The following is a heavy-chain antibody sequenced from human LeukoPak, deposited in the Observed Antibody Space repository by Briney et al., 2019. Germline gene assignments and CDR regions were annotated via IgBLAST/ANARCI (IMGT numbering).Heavy chain of an antibody. D-gene: IGHD4-11*01. V-gene: IGHV3-74*01. J-gene: IGHJ3*02. CDR3: ARETVTNHDAFDI. CDR1: GFTFSSYW. CDR2: IHSDGRST. Sequence: GGSLRLSCAASGFTFSSYWMHWVRQAPGKGLVWVSRIHSDGRSTDYADSVKGRFTISRDNAKNTLNLQMNSLRAEDTAVYYCARETVTNHDAFDIWGQGAMVTVSS.